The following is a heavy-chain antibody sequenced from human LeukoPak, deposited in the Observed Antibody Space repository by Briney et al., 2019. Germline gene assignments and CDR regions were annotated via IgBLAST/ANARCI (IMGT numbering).Heavy chain of an antibody. V-gene: IGHV1-18*01. J-gene: IGHJ4*02. Sequence: ASVKVSCKASGYTFTGYGISWVRQAPGQGLEWMGWISAYNGNTNYALKLQGRVTMTTDTSTSTAYMELRSLRSDDTAVYYCARTRPNKVPYYFDYWGQGTLVTVSS. CDR2: ISAYNGNT. CDR3: ARTRPNKVPYYFDY. D-gene: IGHD1-1*01. CDR1: GYTFTGYG.